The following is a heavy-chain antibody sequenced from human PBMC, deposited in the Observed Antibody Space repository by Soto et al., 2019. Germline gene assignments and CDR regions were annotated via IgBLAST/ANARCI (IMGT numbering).Heavy chain of an antibody. CDR3: ARRKVKGAGRNYYDSSGYYSGFDY. CDR2: INHSGST. Sequence: SETLSLTCAVYGGSFSGYYWSWIRQPPGKGLEWIGEINHSGSTNYNPSLKSRVTISVDTSKNQFSLKLSSVTAADTAVYYCARRKVKGAGRNYYDSSGYYSGFDYWGQGTLVTVSS. D-gene: IGHD3-22*01. CDR1: GGSFSGYY. V-gene: IGHV4-34*01. J-gene: IGHJ4*02.